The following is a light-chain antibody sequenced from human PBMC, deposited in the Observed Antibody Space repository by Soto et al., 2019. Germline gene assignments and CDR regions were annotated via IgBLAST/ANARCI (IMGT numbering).Light chain of an antibody. CDR3: CSYAGSYTWV. CDR2: DVS. Sequence: QSALTXPRXXXXXXGQSVTISCSGTXXDVGGYNYVSWYQQHPGKAPKLMIYDVSKRPSGVPDRFSGSKSGNTASLTISGLQAEDEADYYCCSYAGSYTWVFGGGTKVTVL. J-gene: IGLJ3*02. V-gene: IGLV2-11*01. CDR1: XXDVGGYNY.